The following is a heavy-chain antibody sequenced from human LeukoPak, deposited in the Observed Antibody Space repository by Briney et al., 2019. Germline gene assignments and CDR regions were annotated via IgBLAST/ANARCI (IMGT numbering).Heavy chain of an antibody. Sequence: PSETLSLTCAVSGGSISNGGYSWSWIRRPPGKGLEWIGYIYYSGRTYYNPSLRSRITVSTDTSKSQFSLKVNSVTAADTAVYYCAGSRDYSFDYWGQGTLVTVSS. CDR1: GGSISNGGYS. D-gene: IGHD2-21*02. J-gene: IGHJ4*02. CDR2: IYYSGRT. CDR3: AGSRDYSFDY. V-gene: IGHV4-31*11.